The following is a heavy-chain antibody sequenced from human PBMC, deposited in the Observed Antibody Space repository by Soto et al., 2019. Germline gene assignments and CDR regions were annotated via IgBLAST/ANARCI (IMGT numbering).Heavy chain of an antibody. CDR1: GFTFRNYD. J-gene: IGHJ6*04. V-gene: IGHV3-13*05. Sequence: EVQLVESGGGLVQPGGSLRLSCEASGFTFRNYDMHWVRQGTGKGLEWVSGISAAGDPDYADSVEGRFTISRENAQNSLFLQMNSLRVGDTAVYYCARTDRDFYGLDVCGKGTTVIVSS. CDR3: ARTDRDFYGLDV. CDR2: ISAAGDP.